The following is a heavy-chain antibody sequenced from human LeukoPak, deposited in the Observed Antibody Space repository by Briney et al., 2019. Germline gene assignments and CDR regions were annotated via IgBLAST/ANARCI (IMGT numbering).Heavy chain of an antibody. CDR1: GFTFSSYA. D-gene: IGHD1-26*01. J-gene: IGHJ4*02. Sequence: GGSLRLSCAASGFTFSSYAMSWVRQAPGKGLEWVSAISGSGGSTYYADSVKGRFTISGDNSKNTLYLQMNSLRAEDTAVYYCAKDREGGSYSNNYFDYWGQGTLVTVSS. V-gene: IGHV3-23*01. CDR3: AKDREGGSYSNNYFDY. CDR2: ISGSGGST.